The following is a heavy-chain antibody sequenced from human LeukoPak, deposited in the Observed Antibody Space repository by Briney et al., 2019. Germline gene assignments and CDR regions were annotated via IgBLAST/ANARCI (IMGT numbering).Heavy chain of an antibody. Sequence: GGSLRLSCAASGFTVSSNYMSWVRQAPGKGLEWVSVIYSGGSTYYADSVKGRFTISRDNSKNTVHLQMNSLRVDDTAVYYCAKVATPNTLDAFDIWGQGTMVTVSS. CDR2: IYSGGST. D-gene: IGHD1/OR15-1a*01. CDR3: AKVATPNTLDAFDI. CDR1: GFTVSSNY. V-gene: IGHV3-66*01. J-gene: IGHJ3*02.